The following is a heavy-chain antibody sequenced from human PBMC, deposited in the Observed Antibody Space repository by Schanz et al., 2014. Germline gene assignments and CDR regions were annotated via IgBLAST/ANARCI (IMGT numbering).Heavy chain of an antibody. CDR1: GGTFSSYT. V-gene: IGHV1-8*02. Sequence: KISCNASGGTFSSYTINWVRQAPGQGLEWLGCMNPNSGNPVFAQKFQCRVTMARSTSTSKAYIERHILTTEYTALYYCALRRSLEYWGQG. J-gene: IGHJ4*02. CDR3: ALRRSLEY. D-gene: IGHD4-17*01. CDR2: MNPNSGNP.